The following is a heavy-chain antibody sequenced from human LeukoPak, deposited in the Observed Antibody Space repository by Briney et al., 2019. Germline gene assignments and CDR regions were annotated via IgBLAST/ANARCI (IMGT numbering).Heavy chain of an antibody. CDR3: ARQKVTVVRGVIITEYFDY. Sequence: GESLKIPCKGSGYSFTSYWIGWVRQMPGKGLEWMGIIYPGDSDTRYSPSFQGQVTISADKFISTAYLQWSSLKASDTAMYYCARQKVTVVRGVIITEYFDYWGQGTLVTVSS. J-gene: IGHJ4*01. CDR2: IYPGDSDT. CDR1: GYSFTSYW. D-gene: IGHD3-10*01. V-gene: IGHV5-51*01.